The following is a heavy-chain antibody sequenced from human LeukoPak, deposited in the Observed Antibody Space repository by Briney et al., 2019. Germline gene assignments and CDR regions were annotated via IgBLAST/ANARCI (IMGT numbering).Heavy chain of an antibody. CDR1: GGSISSGDYY. Sequence: SQTLSLTCTVSGGSISSGDYYWSWIRQPPGKGLEWIGYIYYSGSTYYNPSLKSRVTISVHTSKNQFSLKLGSVTDADTAVYYCARGAYDSSGYYPSFDYWGQGTLVTVSS. D-gene: IGHD3-22*01. CDR3: ARGAYDSSGYYPSFDY. J-gene: IGHJ4*02. V-gene: IGHV4-30-4*01. CDR2: IYYSGST.